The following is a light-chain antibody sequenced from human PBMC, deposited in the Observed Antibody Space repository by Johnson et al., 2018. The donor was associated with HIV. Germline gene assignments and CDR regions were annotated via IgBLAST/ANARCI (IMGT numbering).Light chain of an antibody. V-gene: IGLV1-51*01. J-gene: IGLJ1*01. CDR3: GAWDSGLTAGV. CDR2: DNN. CDR1: SSNIESDY. Sequence: QSVLTQPPSVSAAPGQKVDISCSGSSSNIESDYVSWYQQLPGTAPKLLIYDNNKRPSGIPDRFSGSRSGTSATLGITGLQTGDEADYYCGAWDSGLTAGVFGTGTKVTVL.